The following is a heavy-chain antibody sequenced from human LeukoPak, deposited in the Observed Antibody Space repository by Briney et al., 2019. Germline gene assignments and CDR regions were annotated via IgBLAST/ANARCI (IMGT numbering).Heavy chain of an antibody. D-gene: IGHD3-10*01. J-gene: IGHJ4*02. CDR3: ARHADSGFGELAFDY. V-gene: IGHV4-59*08. CDR2: IYYSGST. CDR1: GGSISSYY. Sequence: SETLSLTCTVSGGSISSYYWSWIRQPPGKGLEWIGYIYYSGSTNYNPSLKSRVTISVDTSKNQFSLKLSSVTAADTAVYYCARHADSGFGELAFDYWGRGTLVTVSS.